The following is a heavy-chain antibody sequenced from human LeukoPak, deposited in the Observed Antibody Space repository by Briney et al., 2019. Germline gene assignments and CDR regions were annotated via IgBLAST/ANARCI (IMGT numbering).Heavy chain of an antibody. CDR3: ARDPKWGDAFDI. Sequence: SETLSLTCGVPGYSISSGYYWGWIRQPPGKGLEWIGSIYHSGSTYYNPSLKSRVTISVDTSKNQFSLKLSSVTAADTAEYYCARDPKWGDAFDIWGQGTMVTVSS. CDR1: GYSISSGYY. CDR2: IYHSGST. V-gene: IGHV4-38-2*02. D-gene: IGHD1-26*01. J-gene: IGHJ3*02.